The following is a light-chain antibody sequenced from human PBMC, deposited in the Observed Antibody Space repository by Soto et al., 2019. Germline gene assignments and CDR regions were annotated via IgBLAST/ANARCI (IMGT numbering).Light chain of an antibody. CDR3: QQYGSSPRT. V-gene: IGKV3-20*01. CDR1: QSVSSSY. J-gene: IGKJ1*01. CDR2: GAS. Sequence: EIVLTQSPGTLSLSPGERATLSCSASQSVSSSYLAWYQQKPGQAPRHLIYGASSRATGIPDRFSGSGSGTDFTLTISRLEPEDFAVYYCQQYGSSPRTFGQGTKVDI.